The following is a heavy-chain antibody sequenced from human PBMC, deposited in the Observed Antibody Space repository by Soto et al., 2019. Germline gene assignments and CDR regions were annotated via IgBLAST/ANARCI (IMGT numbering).Heavy chain of an antibody. CDR1: GFTFSTSW. Sequence: GGSLRLACAASGFTFSTSWMHWVHQAAGKGLVWVSRINSDASTTNYADSVKGRFTISRDNAKNTLYLQMDSLTAEDTAVYYCARGPSGWFGYDYWGQGTLVTVPQ. J-gene: IGHJ4*02. V-gene: IGHV3-74*01. CDR3: ARGPSGWFGYDY. CDR2: INSDASTT. D-gene: IGHD6-19*01.